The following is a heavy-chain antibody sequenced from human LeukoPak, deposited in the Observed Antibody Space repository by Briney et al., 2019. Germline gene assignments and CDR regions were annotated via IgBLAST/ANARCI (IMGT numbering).Heavy chain of an antibody. CDR3: ARDSDFGFGELDYYYYGMDV. V-gene: IGHV1-18*01. CDR1: GYTFTSYG. CDR2: ISAYNGNT. J-gene: IGHJ6*02. Sequence: ASVKVSCKASGYTFTSYGISWVRQAPGQGLEWMGWISAYNGNTNYAQKLQGRDTMTTDTSTSTAYMELRSLRSDDTAVYYCARDSDFGFGELDYYYYGMDVWGQGTTVTVSS. D-gene: IGHD3-10*01.